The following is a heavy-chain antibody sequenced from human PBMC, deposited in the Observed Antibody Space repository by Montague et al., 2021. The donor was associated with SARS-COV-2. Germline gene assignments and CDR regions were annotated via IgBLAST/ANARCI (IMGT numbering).Heavy chain of an antibody. CDR3: ARDLYWAFDA. CDR1: GDSVSSNIAA. Sequence: CAISGDSVSSNIAAWNWIRQSPSRGLEWLGRTKYTSTRYETYAVSVQSRITITADTSKNQFSLRLNSVTPEDTAVYYCARDLYWAFDAWGLGTTVTVSA. J-gene: IGHJ3*01. CDR2: TKYTSTRYE. D-gene: IGHD2-8*02. V-gene: IGHV6-1*01.